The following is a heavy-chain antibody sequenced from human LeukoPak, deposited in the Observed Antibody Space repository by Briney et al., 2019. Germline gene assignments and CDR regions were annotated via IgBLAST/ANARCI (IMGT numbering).Heavy chain of an antibody. V-gene: IGHV1-46*01. CDR1: GYTFTGYY. J-gene: IGHJ6*03. CDR2: INPSGGST. Sequence: ASVKVSCKASGYTFTGYYMHWVRQAPGQGLEWMGIINPSGGSTSYAQKFQGRVTMTRNTSISTAYMELSSLRSEDTAVYYCARRHIVVVPAATAYYYYYYYMDVWGKGTTVTISS. CDR3: ARRHIVVVPAATAYYYYYYYMDV. D-gene: IGHD2-2*01.